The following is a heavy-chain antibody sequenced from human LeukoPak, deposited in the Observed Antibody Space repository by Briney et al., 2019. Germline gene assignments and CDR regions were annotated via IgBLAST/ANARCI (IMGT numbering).Heavy chain of an antibody. Sequence: PGGSLRLSCAASGFTFSSYAMSWVRQAPGKGLEWVSAISGSGGSTYYADSVKGRFTISRDNSKNTLYLQMNSLRAEDTAVYYCANTWYYYDSSGYSESYYFDYGGQGTLVTVS. D-gene: IGHD3-22*01. CDR3: ANTWYYYDSSGYSESYYFDY. CDR1: GFTFSSYA. CDR2: ISGSGGST. J-gene: IGHJ4*02. V-gene: IGHV3-23*01.